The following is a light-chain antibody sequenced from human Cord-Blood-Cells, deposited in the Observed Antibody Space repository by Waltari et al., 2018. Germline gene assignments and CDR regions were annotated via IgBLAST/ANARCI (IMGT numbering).Light chain of an antibody. V-gene: IGKV1-5*03. J-gene: IGKJ1*01. CDR3: QQYNSYSRT. Sequence: DLQMTQSPSTLSASVGDRVTITCRASQSISSWLAWYQQKPGKAPKLLIYKASSLESGVPSRFRGSGSGTEFTLTISSLQPDDFATYYCQQYNSYSRTFGQGTKVEIK. CDR1: QSISSW. CDR2: KAS.